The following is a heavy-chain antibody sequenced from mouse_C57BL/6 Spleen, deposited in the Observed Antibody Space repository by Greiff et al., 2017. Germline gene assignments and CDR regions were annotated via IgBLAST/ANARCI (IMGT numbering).Heavy chain of an antibody. CDR2: IYPSDSET. J-gene: IGHJ2*01. CDR1: GYTFTSYW. D-gene: IGHD1-1*01. CDR3: ARSRHYYGSSYDYFDY. V-gene: IGHV1-61*01. Sequence: QVQLQQPGAELVRPGSSVKLSCKASGYTFTSYWMDWVKQRPGQGLEWIGNIYPSDSETQYNQKFKDKATLTVDKSSSTAYMQLSSLTSEDSAVYYCARSRHYYGSSYDYFDYWGQGTTLTGSS.